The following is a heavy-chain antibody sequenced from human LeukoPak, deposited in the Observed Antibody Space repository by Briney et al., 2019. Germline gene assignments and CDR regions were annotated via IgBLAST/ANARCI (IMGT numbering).Heavy chain of an antibody. CDR1: GYTFTSYD. J-gene: IGHJ6*03. V-gene: IGHV1-69*05. Sequence: GASVKVSCKASGYTFTSYDISWVRQAPGQGLEWMGGIIPIFGTANYAQKFQGRVTITTDESTSTAYMELSSLRSEDTAVYYRARSGYSRQLYYYYYYYMDVWGKGTTVTVSS. CDR2: IIPIFGTA. D-gene: IGHD4-11*01. CDR3: ARSGYSRQLYYYYYYYMDV.